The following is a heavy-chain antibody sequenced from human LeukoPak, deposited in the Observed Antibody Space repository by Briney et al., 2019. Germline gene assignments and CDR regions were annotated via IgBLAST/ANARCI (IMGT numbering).Heavy chain of an antibody. D-gene: IGHD4-23*01. CDR2: IYYSGST. CDR3: ARGPLGRWVTIDY. J-gene: IGHJ4*02. V-gene: IGHV4-59*01. Sequence: SETLSLTCTVSGGSISSYYWSWIRQPPGKGLEWIGYIYYSGSTNYNPSLKSRVTISVDTSKNQFSLKLSSVTAADTAVYYCARGPLGRWVTIDYWGQGTLVTVSS. CDR1: GGSISSYY.